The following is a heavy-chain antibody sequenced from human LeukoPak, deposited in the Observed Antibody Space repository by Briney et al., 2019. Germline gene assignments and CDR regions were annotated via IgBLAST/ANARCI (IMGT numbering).Heavy chain of an antibody. Sequence: GGSLRLSCAASGFTFSSYAMSWVRQAPGKGLEWVSTISGSGDTTYYAGSVKGRFTISRDNSKNTVFLQMNSPRAEDTAVFFCSRDQAYYCSGGSCHSDYWGQGSLVTVSS. D-gene: IGHD2-15*01. CDR2: ISGSGDTT. J-gene: IGHJ4*02. CDR3: SRDQAYYCSGGSCHSDY. V-gene: IGHV3-23*01. CDR1: GFTFSSYA.